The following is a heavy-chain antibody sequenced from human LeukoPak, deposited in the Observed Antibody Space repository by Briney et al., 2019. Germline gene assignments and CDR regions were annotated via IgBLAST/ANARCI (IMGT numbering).Heavy chain of an antibody. J-gene: IGHJ4*02. Sequence: PSETLSLTCTVSGGSINTYYWGWIRQTPGKGLEWIGYIYSRGSTNYNPSLKSRVTISVDTSKNQFSLKLTSVTAADTAVYYCARGFDDYDVLLGYEYWGQGILVTASS. D-gene: IGHD3-9*01. CDR1: GGSINTYY. CDR3: ARGFDDYDVLLGYEY. CDR2: IYSRGST. V-gene: IGHV4-59*01.